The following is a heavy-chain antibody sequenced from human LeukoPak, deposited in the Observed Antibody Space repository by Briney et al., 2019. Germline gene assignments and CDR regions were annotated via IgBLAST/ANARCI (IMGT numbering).Heavy chain of an antibody. V-gene: IGHV3-69-1*01. CDR1: GFTFSDYY. CDR2: ISSSSTI. CDR3: ARAPGEYYGSGRTYWFDP. J-gene: IGHJ5*02. D-gene: IGHD3-10*01. Sequence: GGSLRLSCAASGFTFSDYYMNWVRQAPGKGLEWVSSISSSSTIYYADSVKGRFTISRDNAKNSLYLQMNSLRAEDTAVCYCARAPGEYYGSGRTYWFDPWGQGTLVTVSS.